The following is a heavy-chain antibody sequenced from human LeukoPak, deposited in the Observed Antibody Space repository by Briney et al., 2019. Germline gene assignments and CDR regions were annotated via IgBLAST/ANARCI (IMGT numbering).Heavy chain of an antibody. CDR1: NGSISNYY. J-gene: IGHJ4*02. Sequence: SETLSLTCTVSNGSISNYYWSWSWIRQPAGKGLEWIGRIYLSGSTNYNPSLKSRVTMSVDTSKNQFSLKLKSVTAADTAVYYCARSLLVVAGTEANFDYWGQGSLVTVPS. V-gene: IGHV4-4*07. CDR2: IYLSGST. CDR3: ARSLLVVAGTEANFDY. D-gene: IGHD6-19*01.